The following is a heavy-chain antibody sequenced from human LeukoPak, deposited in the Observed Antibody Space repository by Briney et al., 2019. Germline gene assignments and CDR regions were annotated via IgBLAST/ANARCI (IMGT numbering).Heavy chain of an antibody. CDR3: ARAEQYQLLLH. Sequence: ASVKVSCKASGYTFTSYGITWVRRAPGQGLEWMGLISAYNGNTNYAQKLQGRVTMTTDTSTSTAYLDLRSLRSDDTAVYYCARAEQYQLLLHWGQGTLVTVSS. V-gene: IGHV1-18*01. J-gene: IGHJ4*02. CDR2: ISAYNGNT. CDR1: GYTFTSYG. D-gene: IGHD2-2*01.